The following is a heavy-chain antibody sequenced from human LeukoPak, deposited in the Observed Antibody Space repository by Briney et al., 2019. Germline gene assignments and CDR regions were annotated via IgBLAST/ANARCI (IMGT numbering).Heavy chain of an antibody. Sequence: ASVKVSCKASGYTFTGYYMHWVRQAPGQGLEWMGWINPNSGGTNYAQKFQGRVTMTRDTPISTAYMELSRLRSDDTAVYYCARQVGAKWELYFDYWGQGTLVTVSS. CDR1: GYTFTGYY. J-gene: IGHJ4*02. CDR3: ARQVGAKWELYFDY. V-gene: IGHV1-2*02. D-gene: IGHD1-26*01. CDR2: INPNSGGT.